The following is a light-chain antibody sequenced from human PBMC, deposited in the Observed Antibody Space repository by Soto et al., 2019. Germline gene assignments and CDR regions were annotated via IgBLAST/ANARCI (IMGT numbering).Light chain of an antibody. Sequence: EIVLTQSPATLSLSPGERATLSCRASPSVSSYLAWYQQTPGQAPRLLIYDASNRATGIPARFSGSGSGTDFTLTISSLEPEDFAVYYCQPRSNWPRTFGQGTKVEIK. CDR3: QPRSNWPRT. V-gene: IGKV3-11*01. J-gene: IGKJ1*01. CDR1: PSVSSY. CDR2: DAS.